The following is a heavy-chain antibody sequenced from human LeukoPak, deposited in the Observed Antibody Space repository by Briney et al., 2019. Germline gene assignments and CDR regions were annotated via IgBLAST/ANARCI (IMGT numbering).Heavy chain of an antibody. Sequence: SETLSLTCTVSGGSISSYYWSWIRQPAGKGLEWIGRIYSSGRTNYNPSLKSRVTMSVDTSKNQFSLKLSSVTAADTAVYYCARHRTIYYDNSGYWVWGQGTLVTVSS. CDR1: GGSISSYY. V-gene: IGHV4-4*07. J-gene: IGHJ4*02. CDR3: ARHRTIYYDNSGYWV. CDR2: IYSSGRT. D-gene: IGHD3-22*01.